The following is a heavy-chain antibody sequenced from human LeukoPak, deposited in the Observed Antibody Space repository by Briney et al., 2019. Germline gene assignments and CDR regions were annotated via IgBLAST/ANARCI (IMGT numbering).Heavy chain of an antibody. J-gene: IGHJ5*02. CDR2: VYYSGST. V-gene: IGHV4-39*07. CDR1: GGSISSSGYY. CDR3: AREEWLGVNWFVP. Sequence: PSETLSLTCTVSGGSISSSGYYWGWIRQPPGKGLEWIVSVYYSGSTYYNPSLRGRVTMSVDTSKNQFSLKLSAVAAADTAVYYGAREEWLGVNWFVPRGEGTLVTVSS. D-gene: IGHD6-19*01.